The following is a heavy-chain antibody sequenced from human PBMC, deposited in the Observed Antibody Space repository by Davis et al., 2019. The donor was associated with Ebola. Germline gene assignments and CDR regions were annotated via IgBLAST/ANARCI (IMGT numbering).Heavy chain of an antibody. V-gene: IGHV1-2*06. CDR3: ARGHNYAHEY. CDR2: VILKSGAT. D-gene: IGHD4-11*01. J-gene: IGHJ4*02. CDR1: GYTFTDYN. Sequence: ASVKVSCKASGYTFTDYNIHWMRQAPGQGLEWLGRVILKSGATNYAQKFQGRVTMTRDTSISTVYMELSSLRYGDTADYYCARGHNYAHEYWGQGTLVTVSS.